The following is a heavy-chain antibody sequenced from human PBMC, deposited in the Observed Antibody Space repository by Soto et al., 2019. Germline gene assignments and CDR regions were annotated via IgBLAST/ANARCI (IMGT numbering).Heavy chain of an antibody. CDR2: ITGSSSAI. V-gene: IGHV3-48*02. CDR3: ARGYCNGGSCYPGIY. D-gene: IGHD2-15*01. CDR1: GFTFNSYS. Sequence: EVHLVESGGGSVQPGGSLRLSCAASGFTFNSYSMHWVRQAPGKGLVWVSYITGSSSAIYYADSVKGRCTISRDNAKNSLSLQMNSLRDEDTAVYYCARGYCNGGSCYPGIYWGQVTLVSVSS. J-gene: IGHJ4*02.